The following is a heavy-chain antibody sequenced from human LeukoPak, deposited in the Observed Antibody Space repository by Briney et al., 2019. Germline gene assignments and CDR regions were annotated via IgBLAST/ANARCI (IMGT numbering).Heavy chain of an antibody. J-gene: IGHJ4*02. CDR2: IGTAGDT. CDR1: GFTFSSYD. D-gene: IGHD6-13*01. V-gene: IGHV3-13*01. CDR3: ARGNRVAAAGTIDY. Sequence: PGGSLRLSCAASGFTFSSYDMHWVRQATGKGLEWASAIGTAGDTYYPGSVKGRFTISRENAKNSLCLQMNSLRAGDTAVYYCARGNRVAAAGTIDYWGQGTLVTVSS.